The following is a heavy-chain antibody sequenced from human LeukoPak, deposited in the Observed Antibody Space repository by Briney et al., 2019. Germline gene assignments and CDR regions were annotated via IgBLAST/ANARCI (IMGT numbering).Heavy chain of an antibody. D-gene: IGHD4-17*01. J-gene: IGHJ6*03. V-gene: IGHV3-30*02. CDR1: GFTFSSYG. CDR3: AKDSAVTNYHYYYMDV. Sequence: PGGSLRLSCAASGFTFSSYGMHWVRQAPGKGLEWVAFIRYDGSNKYYADSVKGRFTISRDNSKNTLYLQMNSLRAEDTAVYYCAKDSAVTNYHYYYMDVWGKGTTVTVSS. CDR2: IRYDGSNK.